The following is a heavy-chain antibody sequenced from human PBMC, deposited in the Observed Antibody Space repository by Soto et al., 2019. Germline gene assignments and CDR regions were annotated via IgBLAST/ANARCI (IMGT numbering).Heavy chain of an antibody. J-gene: IGHJ6*02. CDR1: GITFSSYE. CDR2: ITNTGSAV. CDR3: ARGNYYYGMDV. V-gene: IGHV3-48*03. Sequence: HPGGSLRLSCVDSGITFSSYEMNWVRQAPGKGLEWVSYITNTGSAVDYADSAKGRFIISRDNAKSSVHLQMNSLRAGDTAIYYCARGNYYYGMDVWGRGTTVTVSS.